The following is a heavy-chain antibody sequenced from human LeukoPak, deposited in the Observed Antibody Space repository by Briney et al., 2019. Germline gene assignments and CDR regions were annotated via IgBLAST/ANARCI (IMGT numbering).Heavy chain of an antibody. V-gene: IGHV3-30*02. J-gene: IGHJ6*03. Sequence: GGSLRLSCAASGFTFSSYGMHWVRQAPGKGLEWVAFIRYDGSNKYYADSVKGRFTISRDNTESSLFLQMNSLRAEDTAVYYCARDFHFAQHYYMDVWGKGTTVTVSS. CDR1: GFTFSSYG. D-gene: IGHD2-2*01. CDR3: ARDFHFAQHYYMDV. CDR2: IRYDGSNK.